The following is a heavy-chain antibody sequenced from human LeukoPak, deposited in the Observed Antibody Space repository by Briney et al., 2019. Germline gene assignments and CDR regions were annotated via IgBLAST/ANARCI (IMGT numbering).Heavy chain of an antibody. CDR1: GFSFSDYA. V-gene: IGHV3-23*01. CDR3: AKGGPQFFDY. D-gene: IGHD5-24*01. J-gene: IGHJ4*02. CDR2: ISGSGGST. Sequence: GGSLRLSCAVSGFSFSDYAMSWVRQAPGQGLEWVSTISGSGGSTYSADSVKGRFTISRDNSRNTLYLQMNSLRAEDTTIYCCAKGGPQFFDYWGQGTLVTVSS.